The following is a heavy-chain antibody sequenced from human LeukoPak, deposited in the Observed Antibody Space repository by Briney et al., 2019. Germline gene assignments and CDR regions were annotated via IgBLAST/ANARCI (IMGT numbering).Heavy chain of an antibody. D-gene: IGHD6-19*01. J-gene: IGHJ3*01. V-gene: IGHV3-74*01. CDR3: ARDLPRSSGWP. Sequence: GGSLRLSCAASGFTFSSYWMHWVRQAPGEGLVWVSRINSDGSSTSYADSVKGRFTISRDNAKNTLYLQMNSLRAEDTAVYYCARDLPRSSGWPWGQGTMVTVSS. CDR1: GFTFSSYW. CDR2: INSDGSST.